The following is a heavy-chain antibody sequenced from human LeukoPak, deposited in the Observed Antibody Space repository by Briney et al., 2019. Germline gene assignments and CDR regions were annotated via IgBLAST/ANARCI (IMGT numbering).Heavy chain of an antibody. CDR3: QSGHYRHYFDY. CDR1: GFTFSSYW. V-gene: IGHV3-7*01. Sequence: QPGGSLRLSCAASGFTFSSYWMIWVRQAPGKGLEWVANIKQDGSEKYYVDSVKGRFTISRDNTKNSLYLQMNSLRVEDTAVYYCQSGHYRHYFDYWGQGTLVTVSS. CDR2: IKQDGSEK. D-gene: IGHD3-3*01. J-gene: IGHJ4*02.